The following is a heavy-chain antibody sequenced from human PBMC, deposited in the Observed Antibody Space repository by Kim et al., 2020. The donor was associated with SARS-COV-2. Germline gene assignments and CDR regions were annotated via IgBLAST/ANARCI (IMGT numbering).Heavy chain of an antibody. CDR3: TRGAISDFWSGYYGPTDY. V-gene: IGHV3-73*01. D-gene: IGHD3-3*01. J-gene: IGHJ4*02. Sequence: KGRFTISRDDSKNTAYLQMNSLKTEDTAVYYCTRGAISDFWSGYYGPTDYWGQGTLVTVSS.